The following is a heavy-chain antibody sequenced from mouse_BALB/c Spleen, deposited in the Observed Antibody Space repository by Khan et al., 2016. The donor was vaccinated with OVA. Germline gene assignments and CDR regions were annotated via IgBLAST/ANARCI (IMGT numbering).Heavy chain of an antibody. CDR1: GYIFTSYW. D-gene: IGHD1-1*01. CDR2: TYPGTGST. Sequence: QMQLEESGAELVRPGASVKLSCKTSGYIFTSYWIHWVKQRSTQGLEWIARTYPGTGSTYYNEKFKGKATLTADKSSSTAYMQHSSLNSEDSAVYFCARPSGSSHYFDYWGQGTTLAVAS. J-gene: IGHJ2*01. CDR3: ARPSGSSHYFDY. V-gene: IGHV1S132*01.